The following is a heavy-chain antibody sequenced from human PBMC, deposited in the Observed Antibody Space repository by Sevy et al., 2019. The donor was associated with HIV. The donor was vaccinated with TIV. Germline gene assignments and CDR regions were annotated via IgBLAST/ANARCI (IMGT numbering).Heavy chain of an antibody. J-gene: IGHJ6*02. D-gene: IGHD3-22*01. CDR2: ISGSSSHI. Sequence: GGCLRLSCTASGFAIDSYSMNWVRQAPGKGLEWFSSISGSSSHIFYADSVKGRFTISRDNARNSVYLRMNSLRAEDTALYTSARDPTDDSGYSQGMDAWGQGTTVTVSS. CDR3: ARDPTDDSGYSQGMDA. V-gene: IGHV3-21*01. CDR1: GFAIDSYS.